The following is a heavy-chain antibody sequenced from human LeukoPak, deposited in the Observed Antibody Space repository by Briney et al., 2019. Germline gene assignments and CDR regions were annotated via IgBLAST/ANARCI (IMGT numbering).Heavy chain of an antibody. J-gene: IGHJ6*02. CDR1: GFTFSSYW. CDR2: IKQDGSEK. V-gene: IGHV3-7*01. D-gene: IGHD2-15*01. CDR3: ARASGVSGGSCYSRVSDTPYYYYGMDV. Sequence: GGSLRLSCAASGFTFSSYWMSWVRQAPGKGLEWVANIKQDGSEKYYVDSVKGRFTISRDNAKNSLYLQMNSLRAEDTAVYYCARASGVSGGSCYSRVSDTPYYYYGMDVWGQGTTVTVSS.